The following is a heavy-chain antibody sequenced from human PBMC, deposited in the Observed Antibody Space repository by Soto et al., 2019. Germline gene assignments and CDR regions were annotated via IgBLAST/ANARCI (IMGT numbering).Heavy chain of an antibody. J-gene: IGHJ4*02. Sequence: GGSLRLSCAASGFTFSSYWMSWVRQAPGKGLEWVANIKQDGSEKYYVDSVKGRFTISRDNAKNSLYLQMNSLRAEDTAVYYCASGGGEWYDYIWGSYRSFYFDYWGQGTLVTVSS. CDR3: ASGGGEWYDYIWGSYRSFYFDY. V-gene: IGHV3-7*01. D-gene: IGHD3-16*02. CDR1: GFTFSSYW. CDR2: IKQDGSEK.